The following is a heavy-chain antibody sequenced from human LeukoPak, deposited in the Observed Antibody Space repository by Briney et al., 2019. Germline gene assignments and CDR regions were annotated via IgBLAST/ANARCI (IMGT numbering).Heavy chain of an antibody. CDR2: ISSSGSTI. CDR3: AREEMATIPAFDI. J-gene: IGHJ3*02. V-gene: IGHV3-11*01. D-gene: IGHD5-24*01. Sequence: PGGSLRLSCAASGFTFSDYYMSWIRQAPGKGLELVSYISSSGSTIYYADSVKGRFTISRDNAKNSLYLQMNSLRAEDTAVYYCAREEMATIPAFDIWGQGTMVTVSS. CDR1: GFTFSDYY.